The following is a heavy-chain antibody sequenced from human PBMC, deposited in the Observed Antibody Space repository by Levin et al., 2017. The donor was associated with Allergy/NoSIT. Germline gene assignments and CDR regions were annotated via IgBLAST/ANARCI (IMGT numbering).Heavy chain of an antibody. CDR2: INPSSGAT. Sequence: GGSLRLSCKASGYTFTGDYMHWVRQAPGQGLEWMGWINPSSGATRYSQNFQGRVTMTRDTSISTAYMELSRLRSDDTAVYYCARDREVAGKWTFDYWGQGTLVTVSS. CDR1: GYTFTGDY. D-gene: IGHD6-19*01. CDR3: ARDREVAGKWTFDY. V-gene: IGHV1-2*02. J-gene: IGHJ4*02.